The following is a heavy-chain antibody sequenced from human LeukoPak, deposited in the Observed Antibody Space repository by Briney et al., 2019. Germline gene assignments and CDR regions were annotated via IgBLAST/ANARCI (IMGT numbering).Heavy chain of an antibody. V-gene: IGHV1-18*01. CDR3: VRDDRSVDTAMSFQR. D-gene: IGHD5-18*01. CDR2: ISGYNGDA. CDR1: GYTFTSYG. Sequence: GASVKLSCKASGYTFTSYGINWVRQAPGQGLEWMGWISGYNGDAIYAQKLQGRVTLTTDTPTTTAYMELRSLKFDDTAVYYCVRDDRSVDTAMSFQRWGQGTLVTVSS. J-gene: IGHJ1*01.